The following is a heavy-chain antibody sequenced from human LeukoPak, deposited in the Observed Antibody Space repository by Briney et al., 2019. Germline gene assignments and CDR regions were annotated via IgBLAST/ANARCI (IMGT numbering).Heavy chain of an antibody. J-gene: IGHJ4*02. V-gene: IGHV4-59*12. CDR3: ARGRSYYDSTGYAY. D-gene: IGHD3-22*01. Sequence: PSETLSLTCTVSGGSMSSYYWSWIRQPPGKGLEWIGYIYYSGSTNYNPSLKSRVTISVDTSKNQFSLKLTSVSAAGTAVYYCARGRSYYDSTGYAYWGQGTQVTVSS. CDR1: GGSMSSYY. CDR2: IYYSGST.